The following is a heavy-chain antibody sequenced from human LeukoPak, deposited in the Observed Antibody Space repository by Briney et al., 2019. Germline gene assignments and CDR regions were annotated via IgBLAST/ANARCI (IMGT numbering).Heavy chain of an antibody. V-gene: IGHV3-66*01. D-gene: IGHD3-22*01. CDR1: GFTVSNSY. Sequence: GGSLRLSCAASGFTVSNSYMNWVRQAPGKGLEWVSVIYAGGSTYYADSVKDRFTISRDSSKNSLYLQMNILRAEDTAVYYCARDLGGSDSSGYYYGREYWGQGTLVTVSS. CDR3: ARDLGGSDSSGYYYGREY. J-gene: IGHJ4*02. CDR2: IYAGGST.